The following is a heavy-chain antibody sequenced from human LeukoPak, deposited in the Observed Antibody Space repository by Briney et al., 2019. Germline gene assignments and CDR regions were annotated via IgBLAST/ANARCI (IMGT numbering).Heavy chain of an antibody. D-gene: IGHD2-2*01. V-gene: IGHV3-30*04. CDR2: ISYDGSKE. CDR1: EFTFNKYD. J-gene: IGHJ4*02. Sequence: GGSQRLSCAASEFTFNKYDMHWVRQAPGKGLDWVTFISYDGSKEHYADSVKGRFTISRDNSNQTVYLQMNSLKTEDTALYFCARKYTTSYYSIDYWGQGTLVTVSS. CDR3: ARKYTTSYYSIDY.